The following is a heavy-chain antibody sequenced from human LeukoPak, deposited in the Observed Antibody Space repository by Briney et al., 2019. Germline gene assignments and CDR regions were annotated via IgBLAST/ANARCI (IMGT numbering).Heavy chain of an antibody. J-gene: IGHJ4*02. D-gene: IGHD3-10*01. CDR2: IQQDGSDK. V-gene: IGHV3-7*01. Sequence: GGSLRLSCAASGFTFSSYWMSWVRQAPGKGLEWVANIQQDGSDKYYVDSVKGRFTIFRDNAKNSLYLQMNRLRAEDTAVHSCARIHDSGSYFFDYWGQGTLVTVSS. CDR3: ARIHDSGSYFFDY. CDR1: GFTFSSYW.